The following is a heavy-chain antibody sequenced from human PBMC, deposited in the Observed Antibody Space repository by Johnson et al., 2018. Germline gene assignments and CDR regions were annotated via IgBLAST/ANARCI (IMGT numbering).Heavy chain of an antibody. J-gene: IGHJ3*02. Sequence: QVQLVESGGGVVQPGRSLRLSCAASGFTFSSYGMHWVRQAPGKGLEWVAVISYDGSNKYYADSVKGRFTISRDNSKNTLYLQMNSLRAEDTAVYYFAKGDYGGKKQDAFDIWGQGTMVTVSS. V-gene: IGHV3-30*18. CDR1: GFTFSSYG. CDR2: ISYDGSNK. CDR3: AKGDYGGKKQDAFDI. D-gene: IGHD4-23*01.